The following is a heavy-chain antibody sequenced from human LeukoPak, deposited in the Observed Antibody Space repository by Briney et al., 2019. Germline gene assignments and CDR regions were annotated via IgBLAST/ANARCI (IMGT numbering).Heavy chain of an antibody. CDR1: GFTFSSYA. Sequence: SGGSLRLSCAASGFTFSSYAMSWVRQAPGKGLEWVSAISGSGGSTYYADSVKGRFTISRDNSKNTLYLQMNSLRAEDTAVYYCAKEGVDYGDYVWDDAFDIWGQGTMVTVSS. CDR2: ISGSGGST. J-gene: IGHJ3*02. D-gene: IGHD4-17*01. V-gene: IGHV3-23*01. CDR3: AKEGVDYGDYVWDDAFDI.